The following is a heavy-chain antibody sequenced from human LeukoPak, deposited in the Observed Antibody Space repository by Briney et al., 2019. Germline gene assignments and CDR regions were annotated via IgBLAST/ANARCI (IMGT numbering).Heavy chain of an antibody. V-gene: IGHV1-69*13. CDR1: GYTFTGYY. CDR3: ARHSGVATIDYFDY. J-gene: IGHJ4*02. Sequence: SVKVSCKASGYTFTGYYMHWMRQAPGQGLEWMGGIIPIFGTANYAQKFQGRVTITADESTSTAYMELSSLRSEDTAVYYCARHSGVATIDYFDYWGQGTLVTVSS. D-gene: IGHD5-12*01. CDR2: IIPIFGTA.